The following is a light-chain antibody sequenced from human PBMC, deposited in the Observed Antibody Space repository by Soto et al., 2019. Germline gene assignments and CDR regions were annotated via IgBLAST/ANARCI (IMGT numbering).Light chain of an antibody. J-gene: IGLJ2*01. CDR1: RGHSSYA. Sequence: QPVLTQSPSASASLGASVKLTCTLSRGHSSYAIAWHQQQPEKGPRYLMKLNSDGSHSKGDGIPDRFSGSSSGAERYLTISSLQSDDEADYYCQTWGTGIQVFGGGTKVTVL. V-gene: IGLV4-69*01. CDR3: QTWGTGIQV. CDR2: LNSDGSH.